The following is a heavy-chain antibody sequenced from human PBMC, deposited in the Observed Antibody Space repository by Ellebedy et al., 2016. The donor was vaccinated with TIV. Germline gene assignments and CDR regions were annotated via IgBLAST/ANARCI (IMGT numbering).Heavy chain of an antibody. Sequence: SVKVSCXASGGTFSSYAISWVRQAPGQGLEWMGGIIPIFGTANYAQKFQGRVTITADESTSTAYMELSSLRSEDTAVYYCARDPYPVVVAATPGWFDPWGQGTLVTVSS. CDR3: ARDPYPVVVAATPGWFDP. V-gene: IGHV1-69*13. CDR1: GGTFSSYA. CDR2: IIPIFGTA. J-gene: IGHJ5*02. D-gene: IGHD2-15*01.